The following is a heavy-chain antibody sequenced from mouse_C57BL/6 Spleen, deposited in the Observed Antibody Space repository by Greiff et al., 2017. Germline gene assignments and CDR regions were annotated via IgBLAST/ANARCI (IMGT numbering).Heavy chain of an antibody. CDR3: ARRGRYYGNYDAMDY. D-gene: IGHD2-1*01. CDR1: GYAFTNYL. CDR2: INPGSGGT. Sequence: VQLQQSGAELVRPGTSVKVSCKASGYAFTNYLIEWVKQRPGQGLEWIGVINPGSGGTNYNEKFKGKATLTADKSSSTAYMQLSSLTSEDSAVYFCARRGRYYGNYDAMDYWGQGTSVTVSS. J-gene: IGHJ4*01. V-gene: IGHV1-54*01.